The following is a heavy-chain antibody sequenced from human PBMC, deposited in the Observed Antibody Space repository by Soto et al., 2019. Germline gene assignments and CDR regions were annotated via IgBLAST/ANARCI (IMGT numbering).Heavy chain of an antibody. J-gene: IGHJ4*02. CDR3: ARGATIERGGRDFDY. CDR2: IWYDGSHK. V-gene: IGHV3-33*01. Sequence: QVQLVESGTGVVQPGRSLRLSCAASGFSFSDYGMHWVRQAPGKGLEWVAAIWYDGSHKYHADSVKDRFTISRDNSKNTLYLQMDSLRAEDTAVYYCARGATIERGGRDFDYWGQGALVTVSS. CDR1: GFSFSDYG. D-gene: IGHD1-1*01.